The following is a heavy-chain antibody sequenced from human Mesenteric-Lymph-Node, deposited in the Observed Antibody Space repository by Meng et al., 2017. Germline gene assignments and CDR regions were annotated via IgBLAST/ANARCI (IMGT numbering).Heavy chain of an antibody. CDR1: GYTFTSYD. CDR2: INPNSGGT. J-gene: IGHJ5*02. Sequence: ASVKVSCKASGYTFTSYDINWVRQAPGQGLEWMGWINPNSGGTNYAQKFQGRVTMTRDTSISTAYMELSRLRSDDTAVYYCARGLSSGYDGDWFDPWGQGTLVTVSS. D-gene: IGHD5-12*01. V-gene: IGHV1-2*02. CDR3: ARGLSSGYDGDWFDP.